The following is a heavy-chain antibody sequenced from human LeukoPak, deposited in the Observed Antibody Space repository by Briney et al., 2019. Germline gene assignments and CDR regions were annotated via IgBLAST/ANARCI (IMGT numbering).Heavy chain of an antibody. CDR1: GGTFSSYA. J-gene: IGHJ6*02. CDR3: ASRYSGSYYDYYGMDV. Sequence: ASVKVSCKASGGTFSSYAISWVRQAPGQGLEWMGGIIPISGTANYAQKFQGRVTITADESTSTAYMELSSLRSEDTAVYYCASRYSGSYYDYYGMDVWGQGTTVTVSS. D-gene: IGHD1-26*01. CDR2: IIPISGTA. V-gene: IGHV1-69*13.